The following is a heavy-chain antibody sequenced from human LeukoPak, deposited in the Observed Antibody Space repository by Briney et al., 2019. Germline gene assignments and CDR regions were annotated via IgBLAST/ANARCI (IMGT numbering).Heavy chain of an antibody. V-gene: IGHV3-23*01. Sequence: GGSLRLSCAASGFIFSSYAMSWVRQAPGKGLEWVSAIRGSGGSTYYADSVKGRFTISRDNSKNTLYLQMNSLRAEDTAVYYCAKDMAARLNYDSTFNDYWGQGTLVTVSS. CDR2: IRGSGGST. D-gene: IGHD5-12*01. CDR1: GFIFSSYA. J-gene: IGHJ4*02. CDR3: AKDMAARLNYDSTFNDY.